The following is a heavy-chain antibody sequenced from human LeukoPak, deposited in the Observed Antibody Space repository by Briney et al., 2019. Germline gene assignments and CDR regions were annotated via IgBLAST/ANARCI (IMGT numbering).Heavy chain of an antibody. CDR3: ARTQGMEIGAPSPHFLHMDG. J-gene: IGHJ6*03. CDR2: INHSGST. CDR1: GGSLSGYH. V-gene: IGHV4-34*01. D-gene: IGHD1-1*01. Sequence: SETLSLTCAVYGGSLSGYHWSWIRQPPGKGLEWIGEINHSGSTNYNPSLKSRVSISVDTSKNQFSLKLSSVTAADTAVYYCARTQGMEIGAPSPHFLHMDGWGKGTTVTVSS.